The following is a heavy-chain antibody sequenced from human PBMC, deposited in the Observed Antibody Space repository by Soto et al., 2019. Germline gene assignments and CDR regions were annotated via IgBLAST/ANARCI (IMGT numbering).Heavy chain of an antibody. CDR2: ISSSSSYT. CDR3: ARGGEEFPLDS. Sequence: QVQLVESGGGLVKPGGSLRLSCAASGFTFSDYYMSWIRQAPGKGLEWVSYISSSSSYTNYADSVKGRFNISRDNAKNSLYLQLNSLRAEDTAVYYCARGGEEFPLDSWGQGTLVTVSS. CDR1: GFTFSDYY. D-gene: IGHD3-16*01. V-gene: IGHV3-11*05. J-gene: IGHJ4*02.